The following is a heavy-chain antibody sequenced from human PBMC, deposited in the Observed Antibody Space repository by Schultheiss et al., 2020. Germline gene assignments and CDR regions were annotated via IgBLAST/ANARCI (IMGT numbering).Heavy chain of an antibody. Sequence: SETLSLTCAVYGGSFSGYYWSWIRQPPGKGLEWIGEISHSGSTNYNPSLKSRVTISVDTSKNQFSLKLSSVTAADTAVYYCARDQGVWGQGTLVTVSS. CDR1: GGSFSGYY. CDR2: ISHSGST. CDR3: ARDQGV. J-gene: IGHJ4*02. D-gene: IGHD3-10*01. V-gene: IGHV4-34*01.